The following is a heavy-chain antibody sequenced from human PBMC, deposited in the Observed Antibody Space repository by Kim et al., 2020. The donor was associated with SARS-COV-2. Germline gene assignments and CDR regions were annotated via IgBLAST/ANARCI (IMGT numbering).Heavy chain of an antibody. V-gene: IGHV3-30*04. CDR2: ISYDGSNK. J-gene: IGHJ1*01. CDR1: GFTFSSYA. CDR3: ARSDSSSPRFQH. Sequence: GGSLRLSCAASGFTFSSYAMHWVRQAPGKGLEWVAVISYDGSNKYYADSVKGRFTISRDNSKNTLYLQMNSLRAEDTAVYYCARSDSSSPRFQHCGQGTLLTVSS. D-gene: IGHD6-13*01.